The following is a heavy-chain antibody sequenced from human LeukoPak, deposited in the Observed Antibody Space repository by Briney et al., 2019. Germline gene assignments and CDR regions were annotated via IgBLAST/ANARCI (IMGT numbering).Heavy chain of an antibody. CDR2: TYYRSKWYN. J-gene: IGHJ4*02. D-gene: IGHD2-2*01. CDR3: AKDGEGRYCSSTSCYDLDY. Sequence: SQTLSLTCAISGDSVSSNSAAWNWIRQSPSRGLEWLGRTYYRSKWYNDYAVSMKSRITINPDTSKDQFSLQLNSVTPEDTAVYYCAKDGEGRYCSSTSCYDLDYWGQGTLVTVSS. CDR1: GDSVSSNSAA. V-gene: IGHV6-1*01.